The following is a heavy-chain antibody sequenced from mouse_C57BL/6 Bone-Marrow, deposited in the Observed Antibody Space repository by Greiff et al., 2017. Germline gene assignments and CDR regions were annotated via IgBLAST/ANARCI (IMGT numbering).Heavy chain of an antibody. J-gene: IGHJ2*01. CDR3: TRGITTVVAGDY. CDR1: GYTFTSYW. D-gene: IGHD1-1*01. CDR2: IYPGNSDT. V-gene: IGHV1-5*01. Sequence: EVQLQQSGTVLARPGASVKMSCKTSGYTFTSYWMHWVKQRPGQGLEWIGAIYPGNSDTSYNQKFKGKAKLTAVTSASTAYMELSSLTNEDSAVYYCTRGITTVVAGDYWGQGTTLTVSS.